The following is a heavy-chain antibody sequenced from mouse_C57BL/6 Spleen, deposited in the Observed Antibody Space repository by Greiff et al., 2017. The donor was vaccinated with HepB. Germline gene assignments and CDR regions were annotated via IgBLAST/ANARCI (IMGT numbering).Heavy chain of an antibody. CDR3: ARKGSTTVVPMDY. Sequence: EVQLQQSGAELVRPGASVKLSCTASGFNIKDYYMHWVKQRPEQGLEWIGRIDPEDGDTEYAPKFKSKATLTVDKSSSTAYMQLSSLTSEDSAVYYCARKGSTTVVPMDYWGQGTSVTVSS. CDR1: GFNIKDYY. V-gene: IGHV14-1*01. J-gene: IGHJ4*01. D-gene: IGHD1-1*01. CDR2: IDPEDGDT.